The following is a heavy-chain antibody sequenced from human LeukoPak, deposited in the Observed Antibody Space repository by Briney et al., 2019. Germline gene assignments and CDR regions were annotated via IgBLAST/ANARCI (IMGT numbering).Heavy chain of an antibody. CDR2: IYYSGST. CDR3: AGGPRITMTVVVY. D-gene: IGHD3-22*01. Sequence: SETLSLTCTVSGGSIGSSSYYWGWIRQPPGKGLAWIGSIYYSGSTYYNPSLKSRVTISVDTSKNQFSLKLSSVTAADTAVYYCAGGPRITMTVVVYWGQGTLVTVSS. V-gene: IGHV4-39*01. CDR1: GGSIGSSSYY. J-gene: IGHJ4*02.